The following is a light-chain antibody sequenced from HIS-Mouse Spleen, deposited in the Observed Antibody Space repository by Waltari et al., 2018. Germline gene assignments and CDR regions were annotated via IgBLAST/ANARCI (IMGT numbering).Light chain of an antibody. V-gene: IGKV1-39*01. CDR3: QQSYSTQIT. CDR2: AAS. Sequence: DIQLTQSPSSLSASVGDRVTITCRASQSISSYLNWYQQKPGKAPKLLIYAASSLQRGVPSRFSGSGSGTECTLTISTLQSEEFATYYCQQSYSTQITFGQETRLEIK. J-gene: IGKJ5*01. CDR1: QSISSY.